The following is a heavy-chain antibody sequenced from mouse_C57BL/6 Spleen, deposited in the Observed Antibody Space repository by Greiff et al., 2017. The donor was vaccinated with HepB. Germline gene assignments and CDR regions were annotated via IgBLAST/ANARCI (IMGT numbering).Heavy chain of an antibody. CDR1: GFTFSDYG. CDR3: ARWGYDGNFDV. D-gene: IGHD2-3*01. J-gene: IGHJ1*03. V-gene: IGHV5-17*01. Sequence: EVQRVESGGGLVKPGGSLKLSCAASGFTFSDYGMHWVRQAPEKGLEWVAYISSGSSTIYYADTVKGRFTISRDNAKHNLFLQMTSLRSEDTAMYYCARWGYDGNFDVWGTGTTVTVSS. CDR2: ISSGSSTI.